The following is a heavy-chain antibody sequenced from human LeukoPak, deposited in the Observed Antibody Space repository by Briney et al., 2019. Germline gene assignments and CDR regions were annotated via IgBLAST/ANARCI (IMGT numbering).Heavy chain of an antibody. V-gene: IGHV4-59*12. CDR1: GGSISNYY. Sequence: SETLSLTCTVSGGSISNYYWSWLRQPPGKGLEWIGYIYYSGSTSFNPSLKSRVTISVDTSKNQFSLKLTSVSAADTAVYYCARSPYGSGSYGFDYWGQGTLVTVSS. D-gene: IGHD3-10*01. J-gene: IGHJ4*02. CDR3: ARSPYGSGSYGFDY. CDR2: IYYSGST.